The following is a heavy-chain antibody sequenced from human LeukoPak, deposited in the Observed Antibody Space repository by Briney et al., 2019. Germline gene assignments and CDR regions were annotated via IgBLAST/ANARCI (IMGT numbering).Heavy chain of an antibody. Sequence: GGSLRLSCAVSGFTFSSNAMHWVRQAPGQGLEWVAVISFYGGNQYYADTVRGRFTISRDNSRNTLYPQMNSLRSEHTAVYYFATDHDSRGYYQYYFDYWGEGTLVTVS. CDR1: GFTFSSNA. CDR3: ATDHDSRGYYQYYFDY. V-gene: IGHV3-30-3*01. CDR2: ISFYGGNQ. J-gene: IGHJ4*02. D-gene: IGHD3-22*01.